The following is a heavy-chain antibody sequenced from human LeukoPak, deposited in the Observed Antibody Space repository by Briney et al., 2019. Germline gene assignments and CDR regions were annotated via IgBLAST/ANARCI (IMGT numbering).Heavy chain of an antibody. CDR2: VSYDGSNK. V-gene: IGHV3-30*18. CDR1: GFTFSNYG. D-gene: IGHD1-26*01. Sequence: GGSLRLSCAASGFTFSNYGMHWVRQAPGKGLEWVAVVSYDGSNKHYADSVKGRFTISRDNAKNTLHLQMNSLRAEDTAVYYCEKENVLYSGSYGSPDYWGQGTLVTVSS. CDR3: EKENVLYSGSYGSPDY. J-gene: IGHJ4*02.